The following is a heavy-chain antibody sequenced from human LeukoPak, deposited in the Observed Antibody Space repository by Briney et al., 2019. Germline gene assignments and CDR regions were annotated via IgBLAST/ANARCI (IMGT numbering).Heavy chain of an antibody. CDR2: IKSKTDGGTT. CDR3: TTDSSSGYDYYYFDY. D-gene: IGHD5-12*01. J-gene: IGHJ4*02. Sequence: GGSLRLSCAASGFTFSNAWMSWVRQAPGKGLEWVGRIKSKTDGGTTDYAAPVKGRFTISRDDSKNTLYLQMNSLKTEDTAVYYCTTDSSSGYDYYYFDYWGQGTLVTVSS. CDR1: GFTFSNAW. V-gene: IGHV3-15*01.